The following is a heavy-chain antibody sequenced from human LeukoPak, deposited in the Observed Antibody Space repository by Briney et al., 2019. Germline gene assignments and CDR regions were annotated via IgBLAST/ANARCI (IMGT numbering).Heavy chain of an antibody. V-gene: IGHV3-7*01. J-gene: IGHJ4*02. D-gene: IGHD2-21*02. CDR1: GGTFSAYW. Sequence: GGSLRLSCAVSGGTFSAYWMARVRQSPGKGLEWVAEINEDGSVKYYVDSMKGRFTISRDNAKNSLYLQMNSLGAEDTAVYYCAKVPRDSDCYWGQGILVTVSS. CDR2: INEDGSVK. CDR3: AKVPRDSDCY.